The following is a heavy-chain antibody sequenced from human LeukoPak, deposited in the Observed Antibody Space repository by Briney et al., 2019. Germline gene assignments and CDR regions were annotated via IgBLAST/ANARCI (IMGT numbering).Heavy chain of an antibody. CDR1: GFTFSSYA. J-gene: IGHJ4*02. V-gene: IGHV3-30-3*01. CDR2: ISYDGSNK. CDR3: AKEGADY. D-gene: IGHD3-16*01. Sequence: GGSLRLSCAASGFTFSSYAMHWVRQAPGKGLEWVAVISYDGSNKYYADSVKGRFTISRDNSKNTLYLQMNSLRAEDTAVYYCAKEGADYWGQGTLVTVSS.